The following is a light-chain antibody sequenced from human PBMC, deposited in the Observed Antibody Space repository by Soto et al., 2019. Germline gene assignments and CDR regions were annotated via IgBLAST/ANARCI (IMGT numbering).Light chain of an antibody. J-gene: IGKJ5*01. CDR2: GAS. CDR3: QQYGSSPTT. CDR1: QSVNTN. V-gene: IGKV3-20*01. Sequence: TQVAEGMCVALGERGILSCRASQSVNTNLAWYQQKPGQAPRLLISGASSRATGIPDRFSGGGSGTHFTPAVSRLEPEDFSVYYCQQYGSSPTTFGQGTRLEIK.